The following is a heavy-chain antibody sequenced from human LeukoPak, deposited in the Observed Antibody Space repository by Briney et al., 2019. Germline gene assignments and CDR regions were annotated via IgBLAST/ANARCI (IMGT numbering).Heavy chain of an antibody. Sequence: PSETLSLTCTVSGGSISSSSYYWGWIRQPPGKGLEWIGSIHYSGSTYYNPSLKSRVTISVDTSKNQFSLKLSSVTAADTAVYYCARLNFRFYFDYWGQGTLVTVSS. V-gene: IGHV4-39*01. D-gene: IGHD1-20*01. CDR1: GGSISSSSYY. J-gene: IGHJ4*02. CDR2: IHYSGST. CDR3: ARLNFRFYFDY.